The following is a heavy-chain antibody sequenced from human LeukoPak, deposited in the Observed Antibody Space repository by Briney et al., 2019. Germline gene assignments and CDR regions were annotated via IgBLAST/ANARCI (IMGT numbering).Heavy chain of an antibody. J-gene: IGHJ6*03. Sequence: GASVKVSCKASGYTFTGYYMHWVRQAPGQGLEGMGWINPNSGGTNYAQKFQGRGTINRDTSNRKAYMEESRLRSDDTAVYYCARTYYDFWSGYYRELYYYYMDVWGKGTTVTVSS. D-gene: IGHD3-3*01. CDR3: ARTYYDFWSGYYRELYYYYMDV. CDR1: GYTFTGYY. CDR2: INPNSGGT. V-gene: IGHV1-2*02.